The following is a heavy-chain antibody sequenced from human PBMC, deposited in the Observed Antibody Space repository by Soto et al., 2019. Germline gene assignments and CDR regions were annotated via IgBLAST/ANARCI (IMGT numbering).Heavy chain of an antibody. CDR1: GFTFSSYG. V-gene: IGHV3-33*01. J-gene: IGHJ4*02. Sequence: QVQLVESGGGVVQPGRSLRLSCAASGFTFSSYGMHWVRQAPGKGLEWVAVIWYDGSNKYYADSVKGRFTISRDNSKNTLYLKMNSLRAEDTAVYYCARRSKGADYWGQGTLVTVSS. D-gene: IGHD3-10*01. CDR3: ARRSKGADY. CDR2: IWYDGSNK.